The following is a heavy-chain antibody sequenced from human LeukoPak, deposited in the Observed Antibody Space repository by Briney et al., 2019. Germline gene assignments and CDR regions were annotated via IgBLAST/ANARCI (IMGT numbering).Heavy chain of an antibody. V-gene: IGHV4-34*01. Sequence: PETLSLTRTVYGGSFSVYCWSWIRQPPGRGLEWIGEINRGGDTNYKSSLKSRVSISVDPSKNQISLKLSSVTAADTAVYYCARGLGSGSYYHHWGQGTLVTVSS. J-gene: IGHJ1*01. CDR3: ARGLGSGSYYHH. CDR1: GGSFSVYC. CDR2: INRGGDT. D-gene: IGHD1-26*01.